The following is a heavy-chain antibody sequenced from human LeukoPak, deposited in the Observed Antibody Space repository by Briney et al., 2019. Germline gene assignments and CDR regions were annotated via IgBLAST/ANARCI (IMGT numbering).Heavy chain of an antibody. CDR3: ARGRVNWCSSTSCYLRTHNWFDP. Sequence: PSETLSLTCAVYGGSFSGYYWSWIRQPPGKGLEWIGEINHSGSTNYNPSLKSRVTISVDTSKNQFSLKLSSVTAADTAVYYCARGRVNWCSSTSCYLRTHNWFDPWGQGTLVTVSS. CDR2: INHSGST. D-gene: IGHD2-2*01. CDR1: GGSFSGYY. V-gene: IGHV4-34*01. J-gene: IGHJ5*02.